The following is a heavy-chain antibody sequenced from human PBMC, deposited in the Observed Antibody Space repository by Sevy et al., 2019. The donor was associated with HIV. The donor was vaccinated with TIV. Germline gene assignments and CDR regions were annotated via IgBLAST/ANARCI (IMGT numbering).Heavy chain of an antibody. J-gene: IGHJ4*02. V-gene: IGHV4-59*13. CDR2: IFYSGNI. CDR3: ARYGGTAYGRVVDS. CDR1: GGSMSDYY. Sequence: AETLSLTCTVSGGSMSDYYLTWIRQPPGRGLEWIGNIFYSGNINYSTSLKSRLIISIDTSKNQLSLNLRSVTAADTAVYYCARYGGTAYGRVVDSWGQGTLVTVSS. D-gene: IGHD2-15*01.